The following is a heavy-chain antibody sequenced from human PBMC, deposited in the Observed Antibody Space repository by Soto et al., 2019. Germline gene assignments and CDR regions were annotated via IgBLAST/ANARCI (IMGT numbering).Heavy chain of an antibody. CDR3: ERQVGTAQPFEC. Sequence: PSQTLSLTCAISGDSVSTNSAAWNWIRQSPSRGLEWLGRTFYRAKWYNDYAVSVKSRITINPDTSKNQFSLQLNSVTPEDTAVYYCERQVGTAQPFECWGQGTLVTVSS. CDR2: TFYRAKWYN. V-gene: IGHV6-1*01. J-gene: IGHJ4*02. D-gene: IGHD1-1*01. CDR1: GDSVSTNSAA.